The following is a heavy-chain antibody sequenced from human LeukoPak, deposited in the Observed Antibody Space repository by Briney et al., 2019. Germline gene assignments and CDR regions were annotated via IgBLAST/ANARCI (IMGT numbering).Heavy chain of an antibody. J-gene: IGHJ4*02. Sequence: SETLSLTCAVSGVPFSNYYWSWVRQSPRQGLEWIGEINHSGYTNYNPSLKSRVTMSIDTSKNQFSLILTSVTAADAGVYYCTRAVAGHPDWGQGTLVTVSS. CDR1: GVPFSNYY. D-gene: IGHD6-19*01. V-gene: IGHV4-34*01. CDR2: INHSGYT. CDR3: TRAVAGHPD.